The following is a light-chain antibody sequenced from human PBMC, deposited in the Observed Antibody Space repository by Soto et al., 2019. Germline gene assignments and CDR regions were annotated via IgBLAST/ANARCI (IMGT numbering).Light chain of an antibody. CDR2: GAS. Sequence: EIVLTQSPGTLSLSPGEKATLSCRASQSVSNSYLAWYQQKPGQAPRLRIYGASRRTIGIPDRFSGSWSGTDFTLTISGLEPEDFAVYYCQQYGGSPRTFGQGTKVEIK. CDR3: QQYGGSPRT. V-gene: IGKV3-20*01. J-gene: IGKJ1*01. CDR1: QSVSNSY.